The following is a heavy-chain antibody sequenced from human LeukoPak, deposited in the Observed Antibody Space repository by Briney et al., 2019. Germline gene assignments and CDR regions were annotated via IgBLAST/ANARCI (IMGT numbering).Heavy chain of an antibody. D-gene: IGHD3-22*01. Sequence: GGSLRLSCAASGFTFSNYAMSWVRQAPGKGLEWVSAISGSGGSTYYADSVKGRFTISRDNSKNTLCLQMSSLRAEDTAVHYCAKHDSSGYPDYWGQGTLVTVSS. CDR3: AKHDSSGYPDY. V-gene: IGHV3-23*01. CDR1: GFTFSNYA. CDR2: ISGSGGST. J-gene: IGHJ4*02.